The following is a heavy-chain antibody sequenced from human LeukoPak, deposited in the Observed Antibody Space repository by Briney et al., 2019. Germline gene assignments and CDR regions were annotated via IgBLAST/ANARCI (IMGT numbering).Heavy chain of an antibody. CDR3: ARDHSSSWYYFDY. J-gene: IGHJ4*02. CDR2: ISAYNGNT. CDR1: GYTFTSYG. Sequence: GASVKVSCEATGYTFTSYGISWVRQAPGQGLEWMGWISAYNGNTKYAQKLQGRVTMTTETSTSTAYMELRSLTSDDTAVYFCARDHSSSWYYFDYWGQGTLVTVSS. V-gene: IGHV1-18*01. D-gene: IGHD6-13*01.